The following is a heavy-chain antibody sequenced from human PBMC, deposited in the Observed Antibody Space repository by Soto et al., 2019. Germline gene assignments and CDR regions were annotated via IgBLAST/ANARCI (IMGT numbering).Heavy chain of an antibody. J-gene: IGHJ4*02. CDR1: GATFSSYA. D-gene: IGHD3-22*01. CDR3: SKVKYDSSGYYRNFDY. Sequence: SVKVSCKASGATFSSYAISWVRQAPGQGLEWVGGIIPRFGTANYAQKFQGRVTITADESTSTAYMELSSLRSEDTAMYYCSKVKYDSSGYYRNFDYWGQGTLVTVSS. CDR2: IIPRFGTA. V-gene: IGHV1-69*13.